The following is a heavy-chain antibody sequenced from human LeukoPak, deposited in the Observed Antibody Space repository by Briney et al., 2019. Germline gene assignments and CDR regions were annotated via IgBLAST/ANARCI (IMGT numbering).Heavy chain of an antibody. V-gene: IGHV4-59*01. D-gene: IGHD7-27*01. CDR2: FSYSGST. Sequence: PSETLSLTCTVSRGSISNYYWGWIRQPPRKGLEWIGFFSYSGSTNYNPSLKSRVTISVDTSKNQFSLKLTSVTAADTAVYYCAREGPGDVGFDYWGQGTLVTVSS. J-gene: IGHJ4*02. CDR1: RGSISNYY. CDR3: AREGPGDVGFDY.